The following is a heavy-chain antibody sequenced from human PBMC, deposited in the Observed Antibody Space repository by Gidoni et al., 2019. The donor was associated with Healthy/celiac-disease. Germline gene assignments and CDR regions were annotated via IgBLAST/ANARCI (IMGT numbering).Heavy chain of an antibody. CDR2: IIPIFGTA. CDR3: ARVSGQQLVRPVSYYYYGMDV. CDR1: GGTFSSYA. V-gene: IGHV1-69*12. J-gene: IGHJ6*02. D-gene: IGHD6-13*01. Sequence: QVQLVQSGAEVKKTGSSVKVSCKASGGTFSSYAISWVRQAPGQGLEWMGGIIPIFGTANYAQKFQGRVTITADESTSTAYMELSSLRSEDTAVYYCARVSGQQLVRPVSYYYYGMDVWGQGTTVTVSS.